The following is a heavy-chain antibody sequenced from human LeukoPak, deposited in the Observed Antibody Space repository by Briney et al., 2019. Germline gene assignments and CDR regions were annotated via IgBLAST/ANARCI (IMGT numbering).Heavy chain of an antibody. Sequence: ASVKVSCKASGYTFTGYYMRWVRQAPGQGLEWMGWINPNSGGTNYAQKFQGRVTMTRDTSISTAYMELSRLRSDDTAVYYCAREAVLGYCSSTSCPDHYYYYGMDVWGQGTTVTVSS. CDR3: AREAVLGYCSSTSCPDHYYYYGMDV. J-gene: IGHJ6*02. CDR1: GYTFTGYY. D-gene: IGHD2-2*01. CDR2: INPNSGGT. V-gene: IGHV1-2*02.